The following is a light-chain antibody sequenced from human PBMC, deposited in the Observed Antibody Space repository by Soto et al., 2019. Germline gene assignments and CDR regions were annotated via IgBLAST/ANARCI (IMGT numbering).Light chain of an antibody. J-gene: IGLJ2*01. CDR3: LLSYSGPHVV. Sequence: QAVVTQEPSLTVSPGGTVTLTCGSSTGAVTSGHYPYWSQQKPGQAPRTLIYDTSNKHSWTPARFSGSLLGGKAALTLSGAQPEDEAEYYCLLSYSGPHVVFGGGTKVTVL. CDR1: TGAVTSGHY. V-gene: IGLV7-46*01. CDR2: DTS.